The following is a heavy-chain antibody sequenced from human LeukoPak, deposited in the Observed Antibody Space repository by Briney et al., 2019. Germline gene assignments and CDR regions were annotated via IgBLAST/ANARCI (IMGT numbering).Heavy chain of an antibody. CDR3: ATHTAMVLHPGDY. V-gene: IGHV1-2*02. D-gene: IGHD5-18*01. J-gene: IGHJ4*02. CDR1: GYTFTGYY. CDR2: INPNSGGT. Sequence: ASVKVSCKASGYTFTGYYMHWVRQAPGQGLEWMGWINPNSGGTNYAQKFQGRVTMTRDTSISTAYMELSRLRSDDTAVYYCATHTAMVLHPGDYWGQGTLVTVSS.